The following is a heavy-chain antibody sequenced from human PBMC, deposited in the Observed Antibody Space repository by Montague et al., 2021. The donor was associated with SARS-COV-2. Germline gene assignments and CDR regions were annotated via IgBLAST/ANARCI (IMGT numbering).Heavy chain of an antibody. V-gene: IGHV3-9*01. Sequence: LRLSCAASGFTFDEYAMHWVRQAPGKGLEWVSGINWNSGSIGYADSVKGRFTISRDNAKSSLYLQMDSLRPEDTALYYCAKDTYYFGSGSYTWDNWGQGTLVTVSS. D-gene: IGHD3-10*01. CDR2: INWNSGSI. CDR3: AKDTYYFGSGSYTWDN. CDR1: GFTFDEYA. J-gene: IGHJ4*02.